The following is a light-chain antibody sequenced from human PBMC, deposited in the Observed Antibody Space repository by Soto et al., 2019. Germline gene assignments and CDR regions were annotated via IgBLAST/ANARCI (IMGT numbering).Light chain of an antibody. CDR3: GSWDTSLSAYV. Sequence: QAVVTQPPSVSAAPGQKVTISCSGSSSNIGNNLVSWFQHLPGTAPKLLIYDNNKRPSGIADRFSGSMSGTSATLGITGLQTGDEADYYCGSWDTSLSAYVFGTGTKLTVL. CDR1: SSNIGNNL. CDR2: DNN. V-gene: IGLV1-51*01. J-gene: IGLJ1*01.